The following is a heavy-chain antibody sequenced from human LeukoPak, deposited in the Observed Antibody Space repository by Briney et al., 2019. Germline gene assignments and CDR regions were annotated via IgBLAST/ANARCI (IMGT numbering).Heavy chain of an antibody. CDR3: AGDNGGYPYYFDY. Sequence: GGSLRLSCAASGFSFSIYEMNWVRQAPGKGLEWISYISSSGTTIYYADSVKGRFTISRDNAKNSLYLQMNSLRAEDTAVYYCAGDNGGYPYYFDYWGQGTLVTVSS. V-gene: IGHV3-48*03. CDR1: GFSFSIYE. D-gene: IGHD1-26*01. J-gene: IGHJ4*02. CDR2: ISSSGTTI.